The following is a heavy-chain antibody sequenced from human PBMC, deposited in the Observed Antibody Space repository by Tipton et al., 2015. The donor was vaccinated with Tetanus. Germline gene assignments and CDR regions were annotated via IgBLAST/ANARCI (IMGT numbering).Heavy chain of an antibody. V-gene: IGHV3-33*01. D-gene: IGHD2-15*01. CDR1: GFIFSSYG. CDR2: SWYDGTDT. Sequence: SLRLSCAASGFIFSSYGIHWVRQAPGKGLEWVAVSWYDGTDTYYADSVKGRFTLSRDNSKNPLYLQMNSLRVEETAVYYCAREADCSGGSCFSGDFDNWGQGTQVTVSS. J-gene: IGHJ4*02. CDR3: AREADCSGGSCFSGDFDN.